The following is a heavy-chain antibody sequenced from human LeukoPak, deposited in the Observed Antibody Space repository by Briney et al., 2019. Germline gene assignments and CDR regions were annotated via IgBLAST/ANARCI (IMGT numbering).Heavy chain of an antibody. CDR3: AKDYRPDGYNDLDY. CDR2: IVGSNGKT. Sequence: GGYLRLSCAASGFTFSTYTMHWVRQAPGKGLDWVSGIVGSNGKTYYADSVKGRFTISRDNFKNTLYLQMNSLRAEDTAVYFCAKDYRPDGYNDLDYWGQGTQVTVSS. V-gene: IGHV3-23*01. D-gene: IGHD5-24*01. CDR1: GFTFSTYT. J-gene: IGHJ4*02.